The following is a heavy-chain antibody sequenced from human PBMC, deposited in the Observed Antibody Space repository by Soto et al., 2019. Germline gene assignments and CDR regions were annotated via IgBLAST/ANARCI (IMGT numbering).Heavy chain of an antibody. V-gene: IGHV1-69*01. J-gene: IGHJ1*01. CDR3: ARGGYYYDSSGYYRRGARASEYCQH. D-gene: IGHD3-22*01. CDR2: IIPIFGTA. CDR1: GGTFSSYA. Sequence: QVQLVQSGAEVKKPGSSVKVSCKASGGTFSSYAISWVRQAPGQGLEWMGGIIPIFGTANYAQKFQGRVTITADESTSTAYMELSSLRSEDTAVYYCARGGYYYDSSGYYRRGARASEYCQHWGQGTLVTVSS.